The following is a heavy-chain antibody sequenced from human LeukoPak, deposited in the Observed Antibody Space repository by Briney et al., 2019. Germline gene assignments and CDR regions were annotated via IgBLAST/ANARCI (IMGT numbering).Heavy chain of an antibody. CDR2: IYYSGST. V-gene: IGHV4-59*01. D-gene: IGHD6-13*01. Sequence: KPSETLSLTCTVSGGSISSYYWSWIRQPTVKGLEWIGYIYYSGSTNYSPSLKSRVTMSVATSKNQFSLKLSSVTAADTAVYYCARQSAYSRDVSNWFDPWGQGTLVTVSS. J-gene: IGHJ5*02. CDR3: ARQSAYSRDVSNWFDP. CDR1: GGSISSYY.